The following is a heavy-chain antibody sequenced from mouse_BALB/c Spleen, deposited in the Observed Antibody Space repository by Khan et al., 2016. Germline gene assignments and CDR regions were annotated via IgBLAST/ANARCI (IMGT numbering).Heavy chain of an antibody. CDR3: AKWLRGAMDY. CDR1: GYTFSTHW. D-gene: IGHD2-2*01. CDR2: ILPGSGSV. Sequence: QVQLKQSGAELMKPGASVKISCKATGYTFSTHWIEWVKQRPGHGLEWIGEILPGSGSVTYNEKFKDKATFTAETSSNTAYMQLSSLTSEDSAVYYWAKWLRGAMDYWGQGTSVTVSS. V-gene: IGHV1-9*01. J-gene: IGHJ4*01.